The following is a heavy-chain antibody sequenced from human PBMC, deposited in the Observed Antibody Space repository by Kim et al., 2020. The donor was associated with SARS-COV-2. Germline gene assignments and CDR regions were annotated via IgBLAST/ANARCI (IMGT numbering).Heavy chain of an antibody. D-gene: IGHD6-13*01. Sequence: SPSLKSRLTITKDTSKNQVVLTMTNMDPVDTATYYCAHRPPYSSSCAFDIWGQGTMVTVSS. J-gene: IGHJ3*02. CDR3: AHRPPYSSSCAFDI. V-gene: IGHV2-5*01.